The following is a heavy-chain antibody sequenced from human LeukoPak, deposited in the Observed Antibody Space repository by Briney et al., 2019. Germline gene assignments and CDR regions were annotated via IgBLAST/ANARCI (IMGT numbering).Heavy chain of an antibody. V-gene: IGHV4-59*01. J-gene: IGHJ3*02. Sequence: SETLSLTCTVSGGSISSYYWSWIRQPPGKGLEWIGYIYYSGSTNHNPSLKSRVTISVDTSKNQFSLKLSSVTTADTAVYYCARELGGNSLAFDIWGQGTMVTVSS. D-gene: IGHD4-23*01. CDR1: GGSISSYY. CDR3: ARELGGNSLAFDI. CDR2: IYYSGST.